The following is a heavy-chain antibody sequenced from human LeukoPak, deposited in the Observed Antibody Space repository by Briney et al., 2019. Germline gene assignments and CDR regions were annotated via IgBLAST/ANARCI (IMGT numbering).Heavy chain of an antibody. J-gene: IGHJ5*01. CDR1: GFTFSIYA. V-gene: IGHV3-23*01. CDR2: ISGSGFIT. Sequence: GGSLRLSCAASGFTFSIYAMIGVRESRERGRECVSAISGSGFITYYADSVKGRFNISRDNSKNTLYLQMNSLRAEDTAVYYCANLPATTVTTGGWFDPWGQGTLVTVSS. CDR3: ANLPATTVTTGGWFDP. D-gene: IGHD4-17*01.